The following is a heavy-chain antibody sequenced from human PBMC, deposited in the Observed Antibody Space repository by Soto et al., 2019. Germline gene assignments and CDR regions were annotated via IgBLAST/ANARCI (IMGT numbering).Heavy chain of an antibody. Sequence: GASVKVSCKASGYTLTSFYMHCMRQAPGQGLEWMGVIDPSAGSTTYAQKFKGRVRMTRDTFTSTVFMELSSLRSEDTAVYYCARSPRPTGTTLYYFDSWGQRTLVTVSS. V-gene: IGHV1-46*01. D-gene: IGHD1-1*01. CDR1: GYTLTSFY. J-gene: IGHJ4*02. CDR3: ARSPRPTGTTLYYFDS. CDR2: IDPSAGST.